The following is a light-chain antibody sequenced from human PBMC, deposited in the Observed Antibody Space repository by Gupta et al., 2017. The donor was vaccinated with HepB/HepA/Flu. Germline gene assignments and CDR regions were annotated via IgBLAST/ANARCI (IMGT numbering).Light chain of an antibody. V-gene: IGKV2-30*01. CDR2: KGS. Sequence: DVVMTESPLSLPVTLGQPASISCRSSQSLVYSDGNTYLNWFQQRPGQSPRRLIYKGSNRDSGVPDRFSGSGSGTDFTLKISRGEAEDVGIYYCKQRKHCPWTFGQGTKVEIK. CDR1: QSLVYSDGNTY. CDR3: KQRKHCPWT. J-gene: IGKJ1*01.